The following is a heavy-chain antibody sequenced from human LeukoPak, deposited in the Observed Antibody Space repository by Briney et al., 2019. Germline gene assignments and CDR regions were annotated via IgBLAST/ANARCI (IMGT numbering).Heavy chain of an antibody. V-gene: IGHV4-61*01. CDR2: FYYSGSI. CDR1: GGSVDSGYHS. J-gene: IGHJ5*02. Sequence: SGTLSLTCTASGGSVDSGYHSWGWIPQPPGQVLVWIGAFYYSGSISYNPSLKGRVTISLDTSKNQFSLTLISLTAADTAVYYCTRDHWVAGTGGTWFDPWGQGTLVTVSS. CDR3: TRDHWVAGTGGTWFDP. D-gene: IGHD6-19*01.